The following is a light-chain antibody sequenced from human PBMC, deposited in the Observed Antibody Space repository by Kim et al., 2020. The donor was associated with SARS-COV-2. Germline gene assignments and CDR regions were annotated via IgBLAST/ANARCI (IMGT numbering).Light chain of an antibody. Sequence: ASVGDSVAMTCQASQCVSSYLAWYQQKPGKAPKLLIYAASTLKSWVPSRFSGSGSGTEFTLTNSSMQPEDFATYDCQQLNSYPFIFGQGTRLEIK. CDR1: QCVSSY. CDR2: AAS. J-gene: IGKJ5*01. CDR3: QQLNSYPFI. V-gene: IGKV1-9*01.